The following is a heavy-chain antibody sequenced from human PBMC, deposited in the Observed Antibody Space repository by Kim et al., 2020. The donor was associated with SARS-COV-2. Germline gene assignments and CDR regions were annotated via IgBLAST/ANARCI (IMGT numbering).Heavy chain of an antibody. V-gene: IGHV6-1*01. CDR3: ARDTPGQKAYDI. J-gene: IGHJ3*02. Sequence: GYAASVKGRLTIDADPSKTHFSLQLNSVNPEETAVYYCARDTPGQKAYDIWGQGTMVTVSS.